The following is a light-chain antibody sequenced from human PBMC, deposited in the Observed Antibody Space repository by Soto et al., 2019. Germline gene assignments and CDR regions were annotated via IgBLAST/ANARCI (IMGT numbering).Light chain of an antibody. CDR1: QSVSSSY. Sequence: EIVLTQSPDTLSLSPGERATLSCRASQSVSSSYLAWYQQKPGQAPRHLIYGASSRATGIPDRFSGSGSGTDFTRTISRLVSEYVAVDYCQQYGSSRWTVGQGTKVQLK. CDR3: QQYGSSRWT. CDR2: GAS. V-gene: IGKV3-20*01. J-gene: IGKJ1*01.